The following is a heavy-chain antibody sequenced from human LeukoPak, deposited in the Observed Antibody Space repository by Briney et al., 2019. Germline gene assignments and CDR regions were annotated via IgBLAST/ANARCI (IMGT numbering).Heavy chain of an antibody. Sequence: AGGSLRLSCAASGFTFSSYAMSWVRQAPGKGLEWVSAISGSGGSTYYADTVKGRFTITRDNSKNTLYLHMNSLRAEDTAVYFCAKDGGYYYDSSGYRDFWGQGTLVTVSS. CDR2: ISGSGGST. CDR1: GFTFSSYA. V-gene: IGHV3-23*01. D-gene: IGHD3-22*01. J-gene: IGHJ4*02. CDR3: AKDGGYYYDSSGYRDF.